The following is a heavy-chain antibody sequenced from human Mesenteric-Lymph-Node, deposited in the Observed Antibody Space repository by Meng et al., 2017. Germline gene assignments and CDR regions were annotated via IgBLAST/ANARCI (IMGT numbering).Heavy chain of an antibody. CDR2: ISSSGSTI. Sequence: GESLKISCAASGFTFSSYEMNWVRQAPGKGLEWVSYISSSGSTIYYADSVKGRFTISRDNAKNSLYLQMNSLRAEDTAVYYCARDVAAGTWLVHTIDYWGQGTLVTVSS. CDR1: GFTFSSYE. J-gene: IGHJ4*02. D-gene: IGHD6-13*01. CDR3: ARDVAAGTWLVHTIDY. V-gene: IGHV3-48*03.